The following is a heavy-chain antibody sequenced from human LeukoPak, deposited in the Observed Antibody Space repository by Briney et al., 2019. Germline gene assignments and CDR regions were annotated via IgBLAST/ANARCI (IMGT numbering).Heavy chain of an antibody. Sequence: GGSPRLSCAASGFTFSSYGMHWVRQAPGKGLEWVAVISYDGSNKYYADSVKGRFTISRDNSKNTLYLQMNSLRAEDTAVYYCAKGSLEPVRYFDWLLEIPLSDWGQGTLVTVSS. CDR3: AKGSLEPVRYFDWLLEIPLSD. J-gene: IGHJ4*02. D-gene: IGHD3-9*01. V-gene: IGHV3-30*18. CDR1: GFTFSSYG. CDR2: ISYDGSNK.